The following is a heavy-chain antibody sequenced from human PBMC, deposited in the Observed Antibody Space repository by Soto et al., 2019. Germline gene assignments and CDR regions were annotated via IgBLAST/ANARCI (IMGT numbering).Heavy chain of an antibody. CDR1: GFIFSNFS. J-gene: IGHJ6*02. Sequence: QVQLVESGGGVVQPGRSLRLSCAASGFIFSNFSMHWFRQAPGKGLEWVAGVWYDGSNGVSADSVKGRFTISRDNSKKTLSLQMTSLRAEDTAVYYCARDPRTARASAMDVWGQGSTVTDSS. V-gene: IGHV3-33*01. CDR3: ARDPRTARASAMDV. D-gene: IGHD6-6*01. CDR2: VWYDGSNG.